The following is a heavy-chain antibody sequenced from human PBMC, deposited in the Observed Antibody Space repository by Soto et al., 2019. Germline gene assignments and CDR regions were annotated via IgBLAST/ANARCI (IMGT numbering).Heavy chain of an antibody. D-gene: IGHD3-16*01. J-gene: IGHJ3*02. CDR2: IYYSGST. Sequence: SETLSLTCTVSGGSISSYYWSWIRQPPGKGLEWIGYIYYSGSTNYNPSLKSRVTISVDTSKNQFSLKLSSVTAADTAVYYCASDFNPRGYDSPYPVAFDSWGQGTLVTVSS. CDR3: ASDFNPRGYDSPYPVAFDS. V-gene: IGHV4-59*01. CDR1: GGSISSYY.